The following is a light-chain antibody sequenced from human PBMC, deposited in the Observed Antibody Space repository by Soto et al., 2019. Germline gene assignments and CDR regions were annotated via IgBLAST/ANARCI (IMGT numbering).Light chain of an antibody. CDR2: DAS. Sequence: ESVLTQSPATLSLSPGERATLSCRASPSVSNSLAWYQQKPGQAPRLLIYDASNRVTGIPARFRGSGSGTDSTLTISSLEPDDFAVYYCQQRSNWQITFGQGTRLEIK. V-gene: IGKV3-11*01. CDR1: PSVSNS. CDR3: QQRSNWQIT. J-gene: IGKJ5*01.